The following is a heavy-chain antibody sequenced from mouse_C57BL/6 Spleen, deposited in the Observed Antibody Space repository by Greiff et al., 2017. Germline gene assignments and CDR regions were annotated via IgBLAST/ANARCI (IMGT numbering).Heavy chain of an antibody. V-gene: IGHV1-39*01. CDR3: AREGLRSPYAMDY. CDR1: GYSFTDYN. CDR2: INPNSGTT. J-gene: IGHJ4*01. D-gene: IGHD1-1*01. Sequence: EVQLQQSGPELVQPGASVKISCKASGYSFTDYNMNWVKQSNGKSLEWIGVINPNSGTTSSNQKFKGKATLTVDQSSSPAYMQLNSRTSEDSAVYNCAREGLRSPYAMDYWGQGTSVTVSS.